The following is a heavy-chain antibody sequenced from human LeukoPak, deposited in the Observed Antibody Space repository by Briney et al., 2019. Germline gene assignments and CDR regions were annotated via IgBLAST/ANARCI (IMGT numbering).Heavy chain of an antibody. CDR1: GGSISSGGYY. CDR3: ARADPGYYFDY. J-gene: IGHJ4*02. Sequence: PSETLSLTCTVSGGSISSGGYYWSWIRQPPGKGLEWIGEINHSGSTNYNPSLKSRVTISVDTSKNQFSLKLSSVTAADTAVYYCARADPGYYFDYWGQGTLVTVSS. V-gene: IGHV4-39*07. CDR2: INHSGST.